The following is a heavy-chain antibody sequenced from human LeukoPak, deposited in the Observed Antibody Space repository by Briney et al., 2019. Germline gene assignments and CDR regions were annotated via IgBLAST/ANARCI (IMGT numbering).Heavy chain of an antibody. CDR3: AKDRSFEGYCSSTSCYLGFDY. D-gene: IGHD2-2*01. CDR1: GFTFSSYG. CDR2: ISYDGGNK. J-gene: IGHJ4*02. Sequence: GRSPRLSCAASGFTFSSYGMHWVRQAPGKGLEWVAVISYDGGNKYYADSVKGRFTISRDNSKNTLYLQMNNLRAEDTAVYYCAKDRSFEGYCSSTSCYLGFDYWGQGTLVTVPS. V-gene: IGHV3-30*18.